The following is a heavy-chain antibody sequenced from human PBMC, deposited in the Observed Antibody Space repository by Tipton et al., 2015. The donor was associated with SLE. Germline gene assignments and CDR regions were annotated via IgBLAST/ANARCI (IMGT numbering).Heavy chain of an antibody. Sequence: TLSLTCTVSNGSISSYFWTWIRQPPGKGLEWVGFITYSESTNYNPSLKSRVTISVDKSKNHFSLKLNSVTAADTALYYCARKGRVGYSSSEGDAFDIWGQGTMVTVSS. J-gene: IGHJ3*02. D-gene: IGHD6-13*01. CDR3: ARKGRVGYSSSEGDAFDI. V-gene: IGHV4-59*01. CDR1: NGSISSYF. CDR2: ITYSEST.